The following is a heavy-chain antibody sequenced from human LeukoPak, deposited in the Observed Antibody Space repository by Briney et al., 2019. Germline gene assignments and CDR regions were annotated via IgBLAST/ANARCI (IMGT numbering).Heavy chain of an antibody. CDR3: ARHGDRTHPDAFDI. J-gene: IGHJ3*02. Sequence: PSETLSLTCTVSGGSISSSSYSWGWIRQPPGKGLEWIGSIYYSGSTYYNPSLKSRVTISVDTSKNQFSLKLSSVTAADTAVYYCARHGDRTHPDAFDIWGQGTMVTVSS. CDR1: GGSISSSSYS. CDR2: IYYSGST. D-gene: IGHD2-15*01. V-gene: IGHV4-39*01.